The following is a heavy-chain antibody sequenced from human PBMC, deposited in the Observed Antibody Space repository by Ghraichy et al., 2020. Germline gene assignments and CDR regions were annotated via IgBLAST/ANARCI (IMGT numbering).Heavy chain of an antibody. J-gene: IGHJ4*02. CDR3: ARGGRFSDYYFDY. Sequence: TLSLTCAVYGGSFSGYYWSWIRQPPGKGLEWIGEINHSGSTNYNPSLKSRVTISVDTSKNQFSLKLSSVTAADTAVYYCARGGRFSDYYFDYWGQGTLVTVSS. CDR2: INHSGST. D-gene: IGHD3-3*01. V-gene: IGHV4-34*01. CDR1: GGSFSGYY.